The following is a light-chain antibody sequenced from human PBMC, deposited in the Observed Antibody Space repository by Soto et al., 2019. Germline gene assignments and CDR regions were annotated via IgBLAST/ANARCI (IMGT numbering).Light chain of an antibody. J-gene: IGLJ1*01. Sequence: QSALIQPASVSGSPGQSITISCTGTSSDVGGSNYVSWYQHHPHRAPKLLIYEVSYRPSGVSNRLSGSKSGNTASLTISGLQAEDEADYYCSSYTSSNTLEVFGFGTKLTVL. CDR2: EVS. CDR3: SSYTSSNTLEV. V-gene: IGLV2-14*01. CDR1: SSDVGGSNY.